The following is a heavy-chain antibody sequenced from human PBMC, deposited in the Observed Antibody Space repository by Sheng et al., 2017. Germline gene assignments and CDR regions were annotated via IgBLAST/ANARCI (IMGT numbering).Heavy chain of an antibody. CDR3: ARDASQYDYVWESLEIDP. V-gene: IGHV3-48*03. CDR2: ISSSGSTI. D-gene: IGHD3-16*01. J-gene: IGHJ5*02. CDR1: GFTFSSYE. Sequence: EVQLVESGGGLVQPGGSLRLSCAASGFTFSSYEMNWVRQAPGKGLEWVSYISSSGSTIYYADSVKGRFTISRDNAKNSLYLQMNSLRAEDTAVYYCARDASQYDYVWESLEIDPWGQGTLVTVSS.